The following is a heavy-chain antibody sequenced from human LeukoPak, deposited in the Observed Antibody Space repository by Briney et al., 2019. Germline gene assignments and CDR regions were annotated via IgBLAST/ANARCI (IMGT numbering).Heavy chain of an antibody. V-gene: IGHV3-23*01. CDR2: ISGSGGST. J-gene: IGHJ4*02. D-gene: IGHD3-22*01. CDR3: AKDRGGIVVVIDY. Sequence: GGSLRLSCAASGFTFSTYAMSWVRQAPGKGLEGVSAISGSGGSTYYADSVKGRFTISRDNSKNTLYLQMNSLRAEDTAVYYCAKDRGGIVVVIDYWGQGTLVTVSS. CDR1: GFTFSTYA.